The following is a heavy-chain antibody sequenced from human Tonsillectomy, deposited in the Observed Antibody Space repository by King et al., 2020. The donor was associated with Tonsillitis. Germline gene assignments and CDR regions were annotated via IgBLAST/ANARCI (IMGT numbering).Heavy chain of an antibody. J-gene: IGHJ6*03. Sequence: VQLVESGGGLVQPGGSLRLSCAASRFTFSSYWMSWVRQAPGKGLEWVANIKQDGSEKYYVDSVKGRFTISRDNAKNSLYLQMNSLRAEDTAVYYCARGIGGNYAFWSGYYATYYYYYMDVWGKGTTVTVSS. CDR1: RFTFSSYW. CDR3: ARGIGGNYAFWSGYYATYYYYYMDV. CDR2: IKQDGSEK. V-gene: IGHV3-7*01. D-gene: IGHD3-3*01.